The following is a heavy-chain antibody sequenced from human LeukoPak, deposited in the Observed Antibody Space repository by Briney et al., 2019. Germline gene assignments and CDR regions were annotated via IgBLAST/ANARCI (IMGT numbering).Heavy chain of an antibody. CDR2: IYTSGST. V-gene: IGHV4-4*07. D-gene: IGHD4-17*01. CDR3: ARTDDDGAPVDY. Sequence: SETLSLTCTVSGGSISTYYWSWIRQPAGKGLEWIGRIYTSGSTNYNPSLKSRVTMSVDTSKNQFSLKLNSVTAADTAVYYCARTDDDGAPVDYWGQGTLVTVSS. J-gene: IGHJ4*02. CDR1: GGSISTYY.